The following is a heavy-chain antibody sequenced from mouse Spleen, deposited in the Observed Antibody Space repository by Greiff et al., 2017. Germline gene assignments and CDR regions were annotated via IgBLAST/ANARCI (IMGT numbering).Heavy chain of an antibody. V-gene: IGHV1-64*01. CDR2: ILPNSGST. J-gene: IGHJ1*01. D-gene: IGHD1-1*01. CDR3: ARRDYGSSYSDWYFDV. CDR1: GYTFTSYW. Sequence: QVQLQQPGAELVKPGASVKLSCKASGYTFTSYWMHWVKQRPGQGLEWIGMILPNSGSTNYNEKFKSKATLTVDKSSSTAYMQLSSLTSEDSAVYYCARRDYGSSYSDWYFDVWGAGTTVTVSS.